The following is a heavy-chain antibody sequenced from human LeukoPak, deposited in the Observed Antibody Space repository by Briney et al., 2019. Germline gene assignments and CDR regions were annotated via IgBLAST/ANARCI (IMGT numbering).Heavy chain of an antibody. CDR1: GFSFSDYY. CDR3: ARGHTDYYFDY. CDR2: ISSSGSHT. J-gene: IGHJ4*02. Sequence: PGGSLRLSCVAPGFSFSDYYMSWIRQAPGKGLEWVSYISSSGSHTNYADSVTGRFTISRNNAKKSLHLQMNSLRDEDTAVYYCARGHTDYYFDYWGQGSLVTVSS. V-gene: IGHV3-11*06.